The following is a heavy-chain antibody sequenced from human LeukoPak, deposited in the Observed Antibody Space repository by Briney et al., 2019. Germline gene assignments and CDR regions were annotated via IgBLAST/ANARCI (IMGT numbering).Heavy chain of an antibody. J-gene: IGHJ3*02. Sequence: GGSLRLSCAASGFTFSGSAMHWVRQASGKGLEWVGRIRSKVNSYATAYAASVKGRFTISRDDSKNTAYLQMNSLKTEDTAVYYCTKGFGELSIWGQGTMVTVSS. CDR3: TKGFGELSI. CDR1: GFTFSGSA. CDR2: IRSKVNSYAT. D-gene: IGHD3-10*01. V-gene: IGHV3-73*01.